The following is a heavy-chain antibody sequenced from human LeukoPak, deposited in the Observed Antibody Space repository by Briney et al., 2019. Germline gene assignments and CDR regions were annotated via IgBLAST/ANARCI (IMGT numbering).Heavy chain of an antibody. CDR3: ARDGKRGYSYGLIDY. D-gene: IGHD5-18*01. CDR2: ISSSSSTI. V-gene: IGHV3-48*01. J-gene: IGHJ4*02. Sequence: GGSLRLSCAASGFTVSSNYMSWVRQAPGKGLEWVSYISSSSSTIYYADSVKGRFTISRDNAKNSLYLQMNSLRAEDTAVYYCARDGKRGYSYGLIDYWGQGTLVTVSS. CDR1: GFTVSSNY.